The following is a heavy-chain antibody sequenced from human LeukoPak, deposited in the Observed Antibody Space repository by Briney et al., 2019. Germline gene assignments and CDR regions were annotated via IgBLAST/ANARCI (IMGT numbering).Heavy chain of an antibody. CDR1: GGSITGYY. Sequence: SGTLSLTCTVSGGSITGYYWSWIRQPPGKGLEWIGYIYFSGSTNYNPSLKSRVTISVDTSRNQFSLQLSSVTAADTAVYYCARTSHPHGSSWLFDYWGQGTLVTVSS. CDR2: IYFSGST. CDR3: ARTSHPHGSSWLFDY. V-gene: IGHV4-59*01. D-gene: IGHD6-13*01. J-gene: IGHJ4*02.